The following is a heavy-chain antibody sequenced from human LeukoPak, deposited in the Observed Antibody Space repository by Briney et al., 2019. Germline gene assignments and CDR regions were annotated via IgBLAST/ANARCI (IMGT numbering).Heavy chain of an antibody. V-gene: IGHV4-38-2*01. CDR1: GYSISSGYY. CDR2: IYYSGST. D-gene: IGHD3-10*01. CDR3: QLYYGSETVDY. Sequence: KSSETLSLTCAVSGYSISSGYYWGWIRQPPGKGLEWIGSIYYSGSTYYNPSLKSRVTISVDTSKNQFSLKLSSVTAADTAVYYCQLYYGSETVDYWGQGTLVTVSS. J-gene: IGHJ4*02.